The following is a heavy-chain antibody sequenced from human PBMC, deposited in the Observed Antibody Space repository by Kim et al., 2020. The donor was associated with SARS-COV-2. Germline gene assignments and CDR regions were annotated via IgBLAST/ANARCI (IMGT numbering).Heavy chain of an antibody. D-gene: IGHD3-10*01. CDR3: ARDGSGSYFGWFDP. CDR2: ISYDGSNK. J-gene: IGHJ5*02. CDR1: GFTFSSYA. Sequence: GGSLRLSCAASGFTFSSYAMHWVRQAPGKGLEWVAVISYDGSNKYYADSVKGRFTISRDNSKNTLYLQMNSLRVEDTAVYYCARDGSGSYFGWFDPWGQGTLVTVSS. V-gene: IGHV3-30*04.